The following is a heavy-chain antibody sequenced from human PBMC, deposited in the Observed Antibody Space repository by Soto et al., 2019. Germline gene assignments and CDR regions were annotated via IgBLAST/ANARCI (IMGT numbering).Heavy chain of an antibody. CDR1: GFTFISYA. Sequence: GGSLRLSCAASGFTFISYAMSWVRQAPGKGLEWVSAISGSGGSTYYADSVKGRFTISRDNSKNTLYLQMNSLRAEDTAVYYCAKVMTTIGGYGKAVWGQGTTVTVSS. J-gene: IGHJ6*02. D-gene: IGHD3-3*01. V-gene: IGHV3-23*01. CDR3: AKVMTTIGGYGKAV. CDR2: ISGSGGST.